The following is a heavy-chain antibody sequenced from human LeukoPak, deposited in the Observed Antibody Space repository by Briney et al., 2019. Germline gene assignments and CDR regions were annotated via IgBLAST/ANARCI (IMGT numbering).Heavy chain of an antibody. D-gene: IGHD3-10*01. CDR2: ISYHGSET. J-gene: IGHJ4*02. CDR1: GFSFSSYG. V-gene: IGHV3-30*18. CDR3: AKLGDGDFDN. Sequence: PGGSLRLSCAASGFSFSSYGMHWVRQVPGKGLEWVALISYHGSETYYADSVKGRFTISRDNSKTTLYLQMNSLRAEDTAVYYCAKLGDGDFDNWGQGTLVTVSP.